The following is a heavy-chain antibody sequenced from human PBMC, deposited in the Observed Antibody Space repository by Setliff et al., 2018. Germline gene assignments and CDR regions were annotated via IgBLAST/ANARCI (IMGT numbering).Heavy chain of an antibody. J-gene: IGHJ5*02. Sequence: PGGSLRLSCAASGFTFSNAWMSWVRQAPGKGLEWVGRIKSKTVGGTTEYAASVKGRFTISRDDSKSIAYLQMNSLKTEDTAVYYCTRGRFDPWGQGTLVTVSS. CDR2: IKSKTVGGTT. CDR3: TRGRFDP. V-gene: IGHV3-15*01. CDR1: GFTFSNAW.